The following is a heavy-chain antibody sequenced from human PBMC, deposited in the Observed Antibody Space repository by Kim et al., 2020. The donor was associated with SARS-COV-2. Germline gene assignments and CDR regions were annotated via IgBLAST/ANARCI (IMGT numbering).Heavy chain of an antibody. J-gene: IGHJ4*02. CDR3: ARAGRQWELQTYFDY. CDR1: GGSISSYY. D-gene: IGHD1-26*01. Sequence: SETLSRTCTVSGGSISSYYWSWIRQPPGKGLEWIGYIYYSGSTNYNPSLKSRVTISVDTSKNQFSLKLSSVTAADTAVYYCARAGRQWELQTYFDYWGQG. CDR2: IYYSGST. V-gene: IGHV4-59*01.